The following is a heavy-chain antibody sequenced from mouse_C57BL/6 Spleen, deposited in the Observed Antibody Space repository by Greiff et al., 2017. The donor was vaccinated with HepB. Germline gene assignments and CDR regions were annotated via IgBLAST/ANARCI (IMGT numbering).Heavy chain of an antibody. CDR2: ISDGGSYT. Sequence: EVKLMESGGGLVKPGGSLKLSCAASGFTFSSYAMSWVRQTPEKRLEWVATISDGGSYTYYPDNVKGRFTISRDNAKNNLYLQMSHLKSEDTAMYYCARGLLYHWYFDVWGTGTTVTVSS. CDR3: ARGLLYHWYFDV. CDR1: GFTFSSYA. V-gene: IGHV5-4*03. D-gene: IGHD2-1*01. J-gene: IGHJ1*03.